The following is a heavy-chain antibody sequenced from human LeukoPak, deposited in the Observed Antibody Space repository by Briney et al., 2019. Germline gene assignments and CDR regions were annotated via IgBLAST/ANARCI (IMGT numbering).Heavy chain of an antibody. CDR2: IDHSGST. J-gene: IGHJ4*02. D-gene: IGHD3-9*01. Sequence: SETLSLTCAVYGGPSSGYYGSGIPQPPGKGLEWIGEIDHSGSTNYNPSLKSRVTISVDTSKNQFSLKLSSVTAADTAVYYCARVGSYDILTGTDYWGQGTLVTVSS. V-gene: IGHV4-34*01. CDR1: GGPSSGYY. CDR3: ARVGSYDILTGTDY.